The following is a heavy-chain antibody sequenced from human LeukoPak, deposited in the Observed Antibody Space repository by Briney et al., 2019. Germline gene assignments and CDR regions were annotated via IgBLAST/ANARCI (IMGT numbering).Heavy chain of an antibody. D-gene: IGHD1-26*01. CDR1: GGSISSSSYY. CDR3: ARIVKGANDY. J-gene: IGHJ4*02. V-gene: IGHV4-39*01. CDR2: IYYSGST. Sequence: SETLSLTCTVSGGSISSSSYYWGWIRQPPGKGLEWIGSIYYSGSTYYNPSLKSRVTISVDTSKNQFSLKMSSVTAADTAVYYCARIVKGANDYWGQGTLVTVSS.